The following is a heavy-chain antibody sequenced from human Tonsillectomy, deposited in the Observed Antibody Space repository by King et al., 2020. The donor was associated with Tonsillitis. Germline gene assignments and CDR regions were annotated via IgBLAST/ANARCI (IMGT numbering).Heavy chain of an antibody. D-gene: IGHD3-16*01. Sequence: VQLVQSGAEVKKTGASVKVSCKASGYTFTDYYMHWVRQAPGQGLEWMGWINPNSGGTNYAQKFQGRVTMTRDTSITTAYMELSRLRSDDTAVYYCARVPSLIHQGGVYFDDWGQGTLVTVSS. V-gene: IGHV1-2*02. CDR1: GYTFTDYY. CDR2: INPNSGGT. J-gene: IGHJ4*02. CDR3: ARVPSLIHQGGVYFDD.